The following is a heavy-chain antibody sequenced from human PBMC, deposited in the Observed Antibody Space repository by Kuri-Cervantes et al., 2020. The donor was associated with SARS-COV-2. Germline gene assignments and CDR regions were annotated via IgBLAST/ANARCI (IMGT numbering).Heavy chain of an antibody. CDR3: ARTITIFGVGRAFDI. CDR2: IYHSGST. D-gene: IGHD3-3*01. Sequence: SETLSLTCAVSGYSISSGYYWGWIRQPPGKGLEWIGSIYHSGSTYYNPSLKSQVTISVDTSKNQFSLKLSSVTAADTAVYYCARTITIFGVGRAFDIWGQGTMVTVSS. J-gene: IGHJ3*02. V-gene: IGHV4-38-2*01. CDR1: GYSISSGYY.